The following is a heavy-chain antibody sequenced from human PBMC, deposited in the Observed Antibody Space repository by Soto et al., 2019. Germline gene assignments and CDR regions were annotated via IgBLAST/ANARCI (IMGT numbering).Heavy chain of an antibody. CDR2: ISAYNGNT. D-gene: IGHD3-3*01. Sequence: ASVKVSCKASGYTFTSYGISWVRQAPGQGLEWMGWISAYNGNTNYAQKLQGRVTMTTDTSTSTAYMELRSLRSDDTAVYYCARDPNSEGGGPRVVIIGSYYYGMDFWGQGTTVTVSS. V-gene: IGHV1-18*01. CDR3: ARDPNSEGGGPRVVIIGSYYYGMDF. CDR1: GYTFTSYG. J-gene: IGHJ6*02.